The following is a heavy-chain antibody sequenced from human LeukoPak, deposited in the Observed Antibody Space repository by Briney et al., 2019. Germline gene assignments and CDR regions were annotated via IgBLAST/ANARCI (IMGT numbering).Heavy chain of an antibody. J-gene: IGHJ4*02. Sequence: KPSQTLSLTCAVSGGSISSGGYPWSWIRQPPGKGLEWIGYIYHSGSTYYNPSLKSRVTISVDTSKNQFSLKLSSVTAADTAVYYCAVGGYVSSGYFDYWGQGTLVTVSS. CDR3: AVGGYVSSGYFDY. V-gene: IGHV4-30-2*01. D-gene: IGHD3-22*01. CDR1: GGSISSGGYP. CDR2: IYHSGST.